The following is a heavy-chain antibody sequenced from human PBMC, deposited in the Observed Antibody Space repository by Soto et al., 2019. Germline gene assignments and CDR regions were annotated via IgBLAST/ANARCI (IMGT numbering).Heavy chain of an antibody. CDR2: ISSNSDTV. Sequence: DVYLVESGGGLVQPGGSLRLSCTASGFTLSSYSMNWVRQAPGKEPEWVSHISSNSDTVDYADSVKGRFTISRDNARNSLSLQMNSLRAEDTAVYYCARVGLKFLLGGEFFQVWGQGTLVTVSS. CDR1: GFTLSSYS. J-gene: IGHJ1*01. D-gene: IGHD3-16*01. CDR3: ARVGLKFLLGGEFFQV. V-gene: IGHV3-48*01.